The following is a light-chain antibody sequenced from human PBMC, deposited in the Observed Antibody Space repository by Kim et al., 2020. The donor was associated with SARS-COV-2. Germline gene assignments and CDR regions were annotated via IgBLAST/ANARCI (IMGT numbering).Light chain of an antibody. CDR1: QSVSPY. V-gene: IGKV3-11*01. J-gene: IGKJ4*01. CDR2: DAS. Sequence: LAPGERTTFSCKASQSVSPYLAWYQHKPGQAPRLLIHDASTRATGIPPRFSGSGSGTDFTLTVTSLEPEDFAIYYCQQRSNWPPTFGGGTKLEI. CDR3: QQRSNWPPT.